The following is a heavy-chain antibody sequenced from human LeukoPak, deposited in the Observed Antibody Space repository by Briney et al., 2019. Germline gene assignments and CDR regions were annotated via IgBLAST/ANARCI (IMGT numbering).Heavy chain of an antibody. J-gene: IGHJ6*02. CDR3: AKQLTETARSYYYGMDV. CDR1: GFTFSSYA. Sequence: PGGSLRLSCAASGFTFSSYAMSWVRQAPGKGLEWVSALSGSDGSTYYADSAKGRFTISRDNSKNTLYLQMNSLRAEDTAVYYCAKQLTETARSYYYGMDVWGQGTTVT. D-gene: IGHD2-2*01. V-gene: IGHV3-23*01. CDR2: LSGSDGST.